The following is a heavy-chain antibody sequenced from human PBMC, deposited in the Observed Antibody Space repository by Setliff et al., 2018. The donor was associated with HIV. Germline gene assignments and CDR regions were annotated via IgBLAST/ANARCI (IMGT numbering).Heavy chain of an antibody. V-gene: IGHV4-4*07. D-gene: IGHD6-13*01. Sequence: PSETLSLTCAVSGGTFSLHYYTWIRQSPLRGLEWIGRIYTSGLTNYNPSLKSRVTISVDTSKNQFSLKLGSVTAADTAVYYCARESPSSSWFYFDFWGQGTLVTVSS. CDR2: IYTSGLT. CDR1: GGTFSLHY. CDR3: ARESPSSSWFYFDF. J-gene: IGHJ4*02.